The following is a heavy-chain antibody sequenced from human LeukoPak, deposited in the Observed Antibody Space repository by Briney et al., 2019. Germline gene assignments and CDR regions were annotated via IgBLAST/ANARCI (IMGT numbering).Heavy chain of an antibody. V-gene: IGHV1-69*04. CDR3: ARGGTSGWYFDY. J-gene: IGHJ4*02. CDR1: GGTFSTYA. CDR2: FIPILGQA. D-gene: IGHD6-19*01. Sequence: AASVKVSCKASGGTFSTYAISWVRQAPGQGLEWMGRFIPILGQANYAQTFQGRVSITADKSTTTAYMELTSLRSEDTAVYYCARGGTSGWYFDYWGQGTLVTVSS.